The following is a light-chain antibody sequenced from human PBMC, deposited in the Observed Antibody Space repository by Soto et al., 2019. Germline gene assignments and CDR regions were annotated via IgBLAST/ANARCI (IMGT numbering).Light chain of an antibody. CDR1: QSVSINS. CDR2: GAS. J-gene: IGKJ3*01. V-gene: IGKV3-20*01. CDR3: QLYGSSLFT. Sequence: EIVLTQSPGTLSLSPGERATLSCWASQSVSINSLAWYQQKPGQAPRLLIYGASTRATGIPDRFSGGGSGIDFTLPNSRLEPEDFAVYYCQLYGSSLFTFGLGTKVDIK.